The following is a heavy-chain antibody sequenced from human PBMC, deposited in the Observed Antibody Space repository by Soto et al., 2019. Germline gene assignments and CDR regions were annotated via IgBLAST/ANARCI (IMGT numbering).Heavy chain of an antibody. CDR1: GFTFSSYA. V-gene: IGHV3-30-3*01. J-gene: IGHJ3*02. D-gene: IGHD3-16*01. CDR2: ISFEGFNT. Sequence: QVQLVESGGGVVQPGRSLRLSCGASGFTFSSYAIHWVRQAPGKGLEWVAVISFEGFNTFYADSVKGRFTSSRDNSKNSLYLQINSLRVEDTAVYYCARGGRGLRGAFDIWGQGTVVTVSS. CDR3: ARGGRGLRGAFDI.